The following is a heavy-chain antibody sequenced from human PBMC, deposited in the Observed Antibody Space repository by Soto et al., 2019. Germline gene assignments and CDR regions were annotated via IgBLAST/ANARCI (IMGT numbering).Heavy chain of an antibody. J-gene: IGHJ6*02. CDR2: ISGYNGDT. D-gene: IGHD2-8*01. V-gene: IGHV1-18*01. CDR3: ATNGQPPYYYYGLDV. CDR1: GYTFTRYG. Sequence: QGHLVQSGAEVKKPGASVKVSCKASGYTFTRYGISWVRQAPGQGLEWMGWISGYNGDTNYAQNLQDRVTMTIDTSTNTDYMELRSLTADDTAVYYCATNGQPPYYYYGLDVWGQGTTVTVSS.